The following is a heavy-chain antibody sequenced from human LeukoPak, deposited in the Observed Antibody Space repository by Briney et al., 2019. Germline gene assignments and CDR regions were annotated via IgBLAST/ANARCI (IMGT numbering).Heavy chain of an antibody. CDR1: GGSISSSSYY. CDR2: IYYSGST. V-gene: IGHV4-39*07. J-gene: IGHJ3*02. D-gene: IGHD6-13*01. Sequence: PSETLSLTCTVSGGSISSSSYYWGWIRQPPGKGLEWIGSIYYSGSTYYNPSLKSRVTISVDKSKNQFSLKLTSVTAADTAVYYCARNGPTAAGAFDSWGQGTLVTVSS. CDR3: ARNGPTAAGAFDS.